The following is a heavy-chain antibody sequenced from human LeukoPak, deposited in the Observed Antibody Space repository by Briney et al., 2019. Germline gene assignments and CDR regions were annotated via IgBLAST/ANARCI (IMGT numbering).Heavy chain of an antibody. D-gene: IGHD4-23*01. Sequence: ASVKVSCKASGYTFTGYYMHWVRQAPGQGLEWMGRINPNSGGTNYAQKFQGRVTMTRDTSISTAYMELSRLRSDDTAVYYCARAEVYGGKLFSDYWGQGTLVTVSS. CDR2: INPNSGGT. V-gene: IGHV1-2*06. CDR1: GYTFTGYY. CDR3: ARAEVYGGKLFSDY. J-gene: IGHJ4*02.